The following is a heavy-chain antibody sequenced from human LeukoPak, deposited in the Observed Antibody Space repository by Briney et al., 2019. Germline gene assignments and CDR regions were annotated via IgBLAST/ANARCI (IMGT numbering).Heavy chain of an antibody. CDR1: GGSISSGGYS. D-gene: IGHD4-23*01. V-gene: IGHV4-30-2*01. CDR3: ARYGGNDGGLAAFDI. Sequence: SETLSLTCAVSGGSISSGGYSWSWIRQPPGKGLEWIGYIYHSGSTYYNPSLKSRVTISVDRSKNQFSLKLSSVTAADTAVYYCARYGGNDGGLAAFDIWGQGTMVTVSS. CDR2: IYHSGST. J-gene: IGHJ3*02.